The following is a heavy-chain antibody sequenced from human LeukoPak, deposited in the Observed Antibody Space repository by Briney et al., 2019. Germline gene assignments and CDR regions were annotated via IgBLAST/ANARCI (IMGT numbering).Heavy chain of an antibody. CDR3: AKSYSYGVSGYFDS. CDR1: GFTFSSYG. J-gene: IGHJ4*02. V-gene: IGHV3-30*18. CDR2: ISYDGSNK. D-gene: IGHD5-18*01. Sequence: PGGSLRLSCAASGFTFSSYGMQWIRQAPGKGLEWVAVISYDGSNKYYADSVKGRFTISRDNSKSTLYLQMNSLRAEDTAVYYCAKSYSYGVSGYFDSWGQGTLVTVSS.